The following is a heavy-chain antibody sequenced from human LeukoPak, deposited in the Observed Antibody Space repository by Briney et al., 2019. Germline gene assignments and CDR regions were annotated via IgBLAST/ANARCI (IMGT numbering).Heavy chain of an antibody. Sequence: GGSLRLSCAASGFTFDDYAMHWVRQAPGKGLEWVSGISWNSGSIGYADSVKGRFTISRDNAKNSLYLQMNSLRAEDTALYYCAKSDYGGNSPVDYWDQGTLVTVSS. CDR2: ISWNSGSI. CDR1: GFTFDDYA. CDR3: AKSDYGGNSPVDY. J-gene: IGHJ4*02. D-gene: IGHD4-23*01. V-gene: IGHV3-9*01.